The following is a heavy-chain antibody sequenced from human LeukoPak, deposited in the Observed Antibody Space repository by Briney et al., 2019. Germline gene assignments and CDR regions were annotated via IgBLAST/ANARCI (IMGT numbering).Heavy chain of an antibody. CDR3: ARVDCSSTSCPYYYGMGV. V-gene: IGHV3-53*01. CDR1: GFTVSSNY. D-gene: IGHD2-2*01. J-gene: IGHJ6*04. CDR2: IYSGGST. Sequence: GGSLRLSCAASGFTVSSNYMSWVRQAPGKGLEWVSVIYSGGSTYYADSVKGRFTISRDNSKNTLYLQMNSLRAEDTAVYYCARVDCSSTSCPYYYGMGVWGKGTTVTVSS.